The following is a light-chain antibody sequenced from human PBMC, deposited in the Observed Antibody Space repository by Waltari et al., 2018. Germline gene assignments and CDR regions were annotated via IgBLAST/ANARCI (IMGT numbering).Light chain of an antibody. Sequence: SPGERAPLSCRASQSVSRTLAWYQQKPGQAPRLLIYDASSRAAGIPDRFSGSGSGTDFSLTISRLEPEDFGVYYCQKYGTLPATFGQGTKVEI. V-gene: IGKV3-20*01. CDR3: QKYGTLPAT. CDR1: QSVSRT. CDR2: DAS. J-gene: IGKJ1*01.